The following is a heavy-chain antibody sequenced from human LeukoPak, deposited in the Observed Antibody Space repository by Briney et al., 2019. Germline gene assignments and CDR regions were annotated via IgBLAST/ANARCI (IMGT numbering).Heavy chain of an antibody. Sequence: GGSLRLSCAASGFTFDDYAMHWVRQAPGKGLEWVSGISWNSGSIGYADSVKGRFTISRDNAKNSLYLQMNSLRAEDTALYYCAKDSHIVATIGGGFDYWGQGTLVTVSS. D-gene: IGHD5-12*01. J-gene: IGHJ4*02. CDR2: ISWNSGSI. CDR1: GFTFDDYA. CDR3: AKDSHIVATIGGGFDY. V-gene: IGHV3-9*01.